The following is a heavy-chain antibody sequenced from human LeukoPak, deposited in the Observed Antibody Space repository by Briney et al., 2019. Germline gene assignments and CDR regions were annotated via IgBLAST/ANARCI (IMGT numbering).Heavy chain of an antibody. V-gene: IGHV1-18*01. CDR2: ISAYNGNT. J-gene: IGHJ6*02. Sequence: ASVKVSCKASGYTFTSYGISWVRQAPGQGLEWMGWISAYNGNTNYAQKLQGRVTMTTDTSTSTAYMELRSLRSDDTAVYYCAREESSGYLGYYYYGMDVWAKGPRSPSP. CDR1: GYTFTSYG. CDR3: AREESSGYLGYYYYGMDV. D-gene: IGHD3-22*01.